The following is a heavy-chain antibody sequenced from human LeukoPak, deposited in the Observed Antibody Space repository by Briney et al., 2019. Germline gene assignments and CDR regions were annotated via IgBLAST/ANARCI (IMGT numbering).Heavy chain of an antibody. Sequence: SETLSLTCAVYGGSFSGYYWSWIRQPPGKGLEWIGEINHSGSTNYNPSLKSRVTISVDTSKNQFSLKLSSVTAADTAVYYCARGLVTMVRGVTAMGWFDHWGQGTLVTVSS. J-gene: IGHJ5*02. CDR2: INHSGST. CDR1: GGSFSGYY. CDR3: ARGLVTMVRGVTAMGWFDH. V-gene: IGHV4-34*01. D-gene: IGHD3-10*01.